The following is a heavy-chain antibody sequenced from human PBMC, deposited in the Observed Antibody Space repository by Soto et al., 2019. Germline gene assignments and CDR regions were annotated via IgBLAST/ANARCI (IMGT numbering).Heavy chain of an antibody. CDR1: GGSISSYY. V-gene: IGHV4-4*07. D-gene: IGHD2-2*01. Sequence: LSLTCTVSGGSISSYYWSWIRQPAGKGLEWIGRIYTSGSTNYNPSLKSRVTTSVDTSKNQFSLKLSSATAADTAVYYCARACSSNSCYDVFDYWGQGTLVTVSS. J-gene: IGHJ4*02. CDR3: ARACSSNSCYDVFDY. CDR2: IYTSGST.